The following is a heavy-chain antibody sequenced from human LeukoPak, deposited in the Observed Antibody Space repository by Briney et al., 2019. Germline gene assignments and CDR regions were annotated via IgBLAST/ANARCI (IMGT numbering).Heavy chain of an antibody. Sequence: PSETLSLTCTVSGYSISSGYYWGWIRQPPGKGLEWIGSIYHSGSTYYNPSLKSRVTISVDTSKNQFSLKLSSVTAADTAVYYCARDLGIVVIRSYFDYWGQGTLVTVSS. V-gene: IGHV4-38-2*02. D-gene: IGHD3-22*01. CDR1: GYSISSGYY. CDR2: IYHSGST. J-gene: IGHJ4*02. CDR3: ARDLGIVVIRSYFDY.